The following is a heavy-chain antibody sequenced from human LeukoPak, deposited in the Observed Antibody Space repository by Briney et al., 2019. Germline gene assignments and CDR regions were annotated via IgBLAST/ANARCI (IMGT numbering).Heavy chain of an antibody. CDR1: GYTFTGYY. V-gene: IGHV1-2*02. CDR2: INPNSGGT. J-gene: IGHJ4*02. Sequence: GASVKVSCKASGYTFTGYYMHWVRQAPGQGLEWVGWINPNSGGTNYAQKFQGRVTMPRDTSISTAYMVLSRLRSDDTAVYCCASSYSSSSLLFDYWGQGTLVTVSS. CDR3: ASSYSSSSLLFDY. D-gene: IGHD6-6*01.